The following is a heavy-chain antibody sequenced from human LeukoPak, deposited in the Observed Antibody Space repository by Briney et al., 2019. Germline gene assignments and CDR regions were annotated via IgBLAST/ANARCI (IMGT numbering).Heavy chain of an antibody. CDR3: ARQLGYCSSTSCYADKVDY. V-gene: IGHV4-39*01. J-gene: IGHJ4*02. Sequence: SETLSLTCTVSGGSISSSSYYWGWIRQPPGKGLEWIGSIYYSGSTYYNPSLKSRVTISVDTSKNQFSLRLSSVTAADTAVYYCARQLGYCSSTSCYADKVDYWGQGTLVTVSS. CDR1: GGSISSSSYY. CDR2: IYYSGST. D-gene: IGHD2-2*01.